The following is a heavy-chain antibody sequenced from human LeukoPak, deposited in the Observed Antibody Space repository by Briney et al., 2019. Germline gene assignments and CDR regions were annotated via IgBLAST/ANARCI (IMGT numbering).Heavy chain of an antibody. CDR2: IGTAGDT. CDR3: ARGVAAAEIDY. V-gene: IGHV3-13*01. CDR1: GFTFSSYD. J-gene: IGHJ4*02. D-gene: IGHD6-13*01. Sequence: SGGSLRLSCAASGFTFSSYDMHWVRQATGKGLEWVSAIGTAGDTYYPGSVKGRFTISRENAKNSLYLQMNSLRAGDTAVYYCARGVAAAEIDYWGQGTLVTVSS.